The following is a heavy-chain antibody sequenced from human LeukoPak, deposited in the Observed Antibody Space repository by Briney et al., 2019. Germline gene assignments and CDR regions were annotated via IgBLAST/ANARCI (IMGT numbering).Heavy chain of an antibody. V-gene: IGHV4-59*01. Sequence: SETLSLTCTVSGGSISSYSWNWIRQSPGKGLEWIGRVYHSGSINYNPSLKSRVTMSVDTSKNQFSLNLSSVTAADTAVYYRVSPYGGYVLDYWGQGTLVIVSS. J-gene: IGHJ4*02. CDR1: GGSISSYS. D-gene: IGHD5-12*01. CDR3: VSPYGGYVLDY. CDR2: VYHSGSI.